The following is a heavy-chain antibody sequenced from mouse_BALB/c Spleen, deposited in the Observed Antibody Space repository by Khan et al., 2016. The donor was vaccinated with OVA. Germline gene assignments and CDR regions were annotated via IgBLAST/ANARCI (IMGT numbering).Heavy chain of an antibody. V-gene: IGHV1-4*01. J-gene: IGHJ3*01. CDR3: VRDGAYHRNDGWLAY. CDR2: INPSNGYT. D-gene: IGHD2-14*01. Sequence: VQLQQSGAELARPGASVKMSCKASGYTFTSYTIHWIKERPGQGLEWIGYINPSNGYTNYNQKFKDKATLTTDKSLTTAYLQLSSLTADDSAVDNGVRDGAYHRNDGWLAYWGQGTLVTVAA. CDR1: GYTFTSYT.